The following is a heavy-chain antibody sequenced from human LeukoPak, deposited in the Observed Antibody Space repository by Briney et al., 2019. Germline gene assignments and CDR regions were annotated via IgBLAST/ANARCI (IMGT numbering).Heavy chain of an antibody. Sequence: QPGGSLRLSCAASGFTFRDFSMHWVRQAPGKGLVWVSRIHGDGSDPSYADSVKGRFTVSRDNAKNTLFLHLNNVRAEDTGVYYCARDNQVYGSGWYVRTFDYWGQGALVTVSS. D-gene: IGHD6-19*01. CDR2: IHGDGSDP. CDR1: GFTFRDFS. J-gene: IGHJ4*02. V-gene: IGHV3-74*01. CDR3: ARDNQVYGSGWYVRTFDY.